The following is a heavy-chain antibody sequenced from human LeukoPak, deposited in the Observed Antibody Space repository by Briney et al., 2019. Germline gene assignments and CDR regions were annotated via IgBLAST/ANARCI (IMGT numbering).Heavy chain of an antibody. V-gene: IGHV1-18*01. D-gene: IGHD3-22*01. CDR1: GYTFSRYG. CDR3: ARTYYYDSSGYYYWDLDY. Sequence: ASVKVSCKASGYTFSRYGINWVRQAPGQGLEWVEWISAYSGNTDYAQNLQGRVTMTTDTSTNTAYMDLRNLTSDDTAVYYCARTYYYDSSGYYYWDLDYWGQGTLVTVSS. CDR2: ISAYSGNT. J-gene: IGHJ4*02.